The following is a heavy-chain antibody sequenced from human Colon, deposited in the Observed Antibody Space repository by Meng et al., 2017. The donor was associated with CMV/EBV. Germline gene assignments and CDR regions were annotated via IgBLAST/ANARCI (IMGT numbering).Heavy chain of an antibody. J-gene: IGHJ5*02. CDR3: ARDRADLYGGGFDP. D-gene: IGHD4-23*01. V-gene: IGHV3-48*03. CDR1: GFTFSSFE. CDR2: ISSFGNTI. Sequence: GESLKISCAASGFTFSSFEMNWVRQAPGKGLEWVSYISSFGNTIFYADSVKGRFTISRDNAKNSLYLQMNSLSAEDTAVYYCARDRADLYGGGFDPWGQGTLVTVSS.